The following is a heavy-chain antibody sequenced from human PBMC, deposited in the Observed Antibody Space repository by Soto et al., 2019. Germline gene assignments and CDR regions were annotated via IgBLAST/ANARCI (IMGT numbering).Heavy chain of an antibody. CDR1: GYTFTSYG. D-gene: IGHD2-8*01. Sequence: GASVKVSCKASGYTFTSYGISWVRQAPGQGLEWMGWISAYNGNTNYAQKLQGRVTMTTDTSTSTAYMELRSLRSDDTAVYYCAGVLGNGNYYYYGMDVWGQGTTVTVSS. J-gene: IGHJ6*02. V-gene: IGHV1-18*04. CDR2: ISAYNGNT. CDR3: AGVLGNGNYYYYGMDV.